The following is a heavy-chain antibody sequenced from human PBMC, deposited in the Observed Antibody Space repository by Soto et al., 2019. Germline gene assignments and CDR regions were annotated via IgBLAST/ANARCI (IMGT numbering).Heavy chain of an antibody. CDR3: ARESGSGLYYYYGMDV. CDR1: GGSISSYY. CDR2: IYYSGST. V-gene: IGHV4-59*01. J-gene: IGHJ6*02. D-gene: IGHD3-10*01. Sequence: PSETLSLTCTVSGGSISSYYWSWIRQPPGKGLEWIGYIYYSGSTNYNPSLKSRVTISVDTSKNQFPLKLSSVTAADTAVYYCARESGSGLYYYYGMDVWGQGTTVTVSS.